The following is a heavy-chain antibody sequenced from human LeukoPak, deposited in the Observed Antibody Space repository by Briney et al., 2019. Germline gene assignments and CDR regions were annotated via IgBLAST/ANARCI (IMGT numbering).Heavy chain of an antibody. Sequence: GGSLRLSCAASGFTFSSYSMNWVRQAPGKGLEWVSYISSSSSTIYYADSVKGRFTISRDNAKNSLYLQMNSLRAEDTAVYYCVRDRLLSGWYSTYYYYGMDVWGQGTTVTVSS. CDR3: VRDRLLSGWYSTYYYYGMDV. CDR1: GFTFSSYS. CDR2: ISSSSSTI. J-gene: IGHJ6*02. V-gene: IGHV3-48*04. D-gene: IGHD6-19*01.